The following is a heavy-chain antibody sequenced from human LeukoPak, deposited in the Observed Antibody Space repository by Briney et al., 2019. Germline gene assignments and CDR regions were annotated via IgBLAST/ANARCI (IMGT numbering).Heavy chain of an antibody. CDR1: GFTFSSYV. D-gene: IGHD5-24*01. Sequence: GGSLRLSCAASGFTFSSYVMHWVRQAPGKGLEYVSAILPNGGSTSYANSVRGRFTISRDNSKNTLYLQMGSLRVEDMAVYYCARDRDGGFAFGIWGQGTMVTVSS. J-gene: IGHJ3*02. CDR3: ARDRDGGFAFGI. V-gene: IGHV3-64*01. CDR2: ILPNGGST.